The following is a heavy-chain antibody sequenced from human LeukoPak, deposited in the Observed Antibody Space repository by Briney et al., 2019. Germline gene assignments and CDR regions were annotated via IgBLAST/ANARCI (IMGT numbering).Heavy chain of an antibody. CDR3: ARRKHDYGDYVDY. J-gene: IGHJ4*02. D-gene: IGHD4-17*01. CDR1: GYSFTSYW. CDR2: IYPGDSDT. V-gene: IGHV5-51*01. Sequence: GESLKISCRGSGYSFTSYWIGWVRQMPGKGLEWMGIIYPGDSDTRYSPSFQGQVTISADKSISTAYLQWSSLKASDTAMYYCARRKHDYGDYVDYWGQGTLVTVSS.